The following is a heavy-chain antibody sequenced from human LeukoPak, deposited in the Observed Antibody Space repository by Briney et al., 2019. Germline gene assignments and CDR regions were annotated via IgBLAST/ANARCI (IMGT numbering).Heavy chain of an antibody. V-gene: IGHV3-21*01. CDR1: GFTFSSYT. CDR3: ARDARRPMYNWNYFDY. Sequence: GGSLRLSCAASGFTFSSYTMNWVRQAPGKGLEWVSYISSGSNYIYYADSEKGRFTISRDNAKNSLYLQMNSLRAEDTAVYYCARDARRPMYNWNYFDYWGQGTLVTVSS. D-gene: IGHD1-20*01. J-gene: IGHJ4*02. CDR2: ISSGSNYI.